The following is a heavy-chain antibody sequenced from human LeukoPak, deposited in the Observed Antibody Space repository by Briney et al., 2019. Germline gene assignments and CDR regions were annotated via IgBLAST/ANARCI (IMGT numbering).Heavy chain of an antibody. CDR1: GGSISSSSYY. CDR2: IYYSGST. V-gene: IGHV4-39*02. J-gene: IGHJ3*02. D-gene: IGHD4-17*01. Sequence: SETLSLTCTVSGGSISSSSYYCGWIRQPPGKGLEWIGSIYYSGSTYYNPSLKSRVTISVDTSKNQFSLKLSSVTAADTAVYYCAREYTVTTGNDAFDIWGRGTMVTVSS. CDR3: AREYTVTTGNDAFDI.